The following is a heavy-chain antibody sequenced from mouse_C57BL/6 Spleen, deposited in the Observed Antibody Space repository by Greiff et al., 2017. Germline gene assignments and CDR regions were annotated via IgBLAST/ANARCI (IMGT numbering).Heavy chain of an antibody. CDR3: ARDASTVVGYYFDY. CDR1: GFTFSDFY. V-gene: IGHV7-1*01. Sequence: EVKLMESGGGLVQSGRSLRLSCATSGFTFSDFYMEWVRQAPGKGLEWIAASRNKANDYTTEYSASVKGRFIVSRDTSQSILYLQMNALRAEDTAIYYCARDASTVVGYYFDYWGQGTTLTVSS. CDR2: SRNKANDYTT. J-gene: IGHJ2*01. D-gene: IGHD1-1*01.